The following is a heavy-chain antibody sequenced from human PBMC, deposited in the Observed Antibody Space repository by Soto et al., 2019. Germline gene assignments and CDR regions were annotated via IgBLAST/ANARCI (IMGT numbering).Heavy chain of an antibody. Sequence: QVQLQESGPGLVKSSETLSLTCTVSGDSDTNTNHYWGWIRQPPGRGLEWIGSIYYSGSAFYNPSLKRRVSISVDTSKNHFSLRLSAVTAADTAAYYCARHGAYYFDTVISSDAFDLWGPGTMGTVSS. D-gene: IGHD3-9*01. CDR1: GDSDTNTNHY. CDR3: ARHGAYYFDTVISSDAFDL. CDR2: IYYSGSA. V-gene: IGHV4-39*01. J-gene: IGHJ3*01.